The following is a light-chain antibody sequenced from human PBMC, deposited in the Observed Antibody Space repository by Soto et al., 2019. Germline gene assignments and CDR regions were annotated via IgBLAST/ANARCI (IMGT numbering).Light chain of an antibody. CDR1: SSDVGGYNY. V-gene: IGLV2-8*01. CDR3: SSFAGSNNVV. Sequence: QSALTQPPSASGSPGQSVTISCTGTSSDVGGYNYVSWFQQLPGKAPKLMIYEVSQRPSGVPDRFSGSKSGNTASLTVSGLQAEDEADYYCSSFAGSNNVVFGGGTKVTVL. CDR2: EVS. J-gene: IGLJ2*01.